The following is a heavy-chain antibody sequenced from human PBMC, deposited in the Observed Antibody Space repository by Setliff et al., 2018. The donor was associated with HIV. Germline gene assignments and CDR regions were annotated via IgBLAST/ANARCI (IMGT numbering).Heavy chain of an antibody. CDR1: GDTFSSYA. CDR2: IIPILGIA. Sequence: WASVKVSCKASGDTFSSYAISWVRQAPGQGLEWMGGIIPILGIANYAQKFQDRVTITADKSTDTAYMELSSLRSEDTAVYYCARAQYQLLEPPTYNWFDPWGQGTLVTVS. J-gene: IGHJ5*02. CDR3: ARAQYQLLEPPTYNWFDP. V-gene: IGHV1-69*10. D-gene: IGHD2-2*01.